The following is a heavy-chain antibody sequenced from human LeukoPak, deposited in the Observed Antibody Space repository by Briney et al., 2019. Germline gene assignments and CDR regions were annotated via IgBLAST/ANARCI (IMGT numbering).Heavy chain of an antibody. CDR3: APDLRGSDLSVDY. CDR1: GFTFSSYY. D-gene: IGHD6-25*01. CDR2: ITSSGDST. Sequence: PGGSLRLSCAASGFTFSSYYMTWVRQAPGKGLEWVSTITSSGDSTYYADSVKGRFTISRDNSKNTLYLQMNSLRVEDTALYYCAPDLRGSDLSVDYWGQGTLVTVSS. V-gene: IGHV3-23*01. J-gene: IGHJ4*02.